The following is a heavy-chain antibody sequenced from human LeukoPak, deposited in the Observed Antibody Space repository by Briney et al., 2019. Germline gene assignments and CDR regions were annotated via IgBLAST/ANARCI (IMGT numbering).Heavy chain of an antibody. CDR1: GFSVDGNY. CDR2: VFSGDST. V-gene: IGHV3-53*01. D-gene: IGHD3-22*01. J-gene: IGHJ4*02. Sequence: SGGSLRLSCEVSGFSVDGNYMTWVRQVPGRGLEWVALVFSGDSTDYPDCVKGRFTISRDKSKNTLHLQMDSPRPEDTAMYYCALTYYFDRRGYSYFDYWGQGALVTVSS. CDR3: ALTYYFDRRGYSYFDY.